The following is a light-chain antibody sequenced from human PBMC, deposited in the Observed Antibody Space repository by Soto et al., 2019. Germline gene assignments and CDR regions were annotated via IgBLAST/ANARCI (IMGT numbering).Light chain of an antibody. J-gene: IGKJ1*01. V-gene: IGKV1-5*01. CDR1: QSISSW. CDR2: DAS. Sequence: DIQMTQSPSTLSASVGDRVTITCRASQSISSWLAWYQQKPGKAPMLLIYDASSLESGVPSRFSGSGCRKVFLIIISRLHDDYFANYCCQHYNSYRTFGQGTKVDIK. CDR3: QHYNSYRT.